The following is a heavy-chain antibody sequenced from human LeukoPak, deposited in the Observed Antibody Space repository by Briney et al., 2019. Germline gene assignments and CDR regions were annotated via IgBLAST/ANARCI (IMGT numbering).Heavy chain of an antibody. CDR2: VYHSGST. Sequence: SETLSLTCPLSGYSISSGYYWGWIRQPPGKGLEWIGSVYHSGSTYYNPSLKSRVTISVDTSKNQFSLKLSAVTAADTAVYYCARHGNYYDTSQSDPWGQGTLVTVSS. D-gene: IGHD3-22*01. CDR3: ARHGNYYDTSQSDP. CDR1: GYSISSGYY. J-gene: IGHJ5*02. V-gene: IGHV4-38-2*01.